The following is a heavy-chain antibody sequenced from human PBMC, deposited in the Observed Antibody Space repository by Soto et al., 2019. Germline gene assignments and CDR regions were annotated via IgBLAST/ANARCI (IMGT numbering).Heavy chain of an antibody. Sequence: QVQLVESGGGVVQPGRSLRLSCAASGFTFSIYGMHWVRQAPGKGLEWVAVISYDGSNKYYADSVKGRFTISRDNSKNTLYLQMNSLRGEDTAVYYCAKETVEYYFEYWGQGTLVTVSS. D-gene: IGHD3-3*01. CDR2: ISYDGSNK. CDR3: AKETVEYYFEY. V-gene: IGHV3-30*18. CDR1: GFTFSIYG. J-gene: IGHJ4*02.